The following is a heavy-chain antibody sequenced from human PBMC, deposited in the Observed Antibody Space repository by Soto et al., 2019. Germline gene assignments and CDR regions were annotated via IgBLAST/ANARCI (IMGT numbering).Heavy chain of an antibody. Sequence: ASVKVSCKASGGTFSSYAISWVRQAPGQGLEWMGGIIPIFGTANYAQKFQGRVTITADKSTSTACMELSSLRSEDTAVYYCARVSSFAVDTAMGPFDYWGQGTLVTVSS. V-gene: IGHV1-69*06. CDR2: IIPIFGTA. D-gene: IGHD5-18*01. CDR3: ARVSSFAVDTAMGPFDY. J-gene: IGHJ4*02. CDR1: GGTFSSYA.